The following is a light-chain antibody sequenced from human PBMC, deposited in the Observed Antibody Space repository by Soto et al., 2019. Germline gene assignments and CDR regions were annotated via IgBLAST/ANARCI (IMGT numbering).Light chain of an antibody. CDR1: SSDVGGYNY. CDR3: CSYAGSKV. V-gene: IGLV2-8*01. CDR2: EVT. Sequence: QSALTQPPSASGSPGQSVTISCTGTSSDVGGYNYVSWYQQHPGKAPKLMIYEVTKRPSGVPDRFSGSKSGNTASLTVSGLQAEDEAYYYCCSYAGSKVFGTGTKLTVL. J-gene: IGLJ1*01.